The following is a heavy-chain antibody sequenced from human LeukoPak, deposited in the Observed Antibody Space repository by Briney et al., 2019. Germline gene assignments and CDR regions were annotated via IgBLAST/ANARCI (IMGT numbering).Heavy chain of an antibody. J-gene: IGHJ4*02. CDR3: ARDSSGWYRGRYFDY. CDR2: IYHSGST. CDR1: GYSISSGYY. D-gene: IGHD6-19*01. V-gene: IGHV4-38-2*02. Sequence: SETLSLTCTVSGYSISSGYYWGWIRQPPGKGLEWIGSIYHSGSTYYNPSLKSRVTISVDTSKNQFSLKLSSVTAADTAVYYCARDSSGWYRGRYFDYWGQGTLVTVSS.